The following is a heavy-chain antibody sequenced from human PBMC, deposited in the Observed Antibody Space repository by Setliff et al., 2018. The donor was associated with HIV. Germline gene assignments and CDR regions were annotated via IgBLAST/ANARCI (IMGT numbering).Heavy chain of an antibody. D-gene: IGHD2-8*02. V-gene: IGHV4-59*01. CDR1: GGSISSYY. CDR2: IYYSGMT. Sequence: SETLSLTCSVSGGSISSYYWSWIRQPPGKGLEWIGDIYYSGMTNYNPSLQSRVTISLDTSKNQFSLQVNSVTAADTAVYFCARLIHTGLLYFDFWGLVSLVTVSS. J-gene: IGHJ4*02. CDR3: ARLIHTGLLYFDF.